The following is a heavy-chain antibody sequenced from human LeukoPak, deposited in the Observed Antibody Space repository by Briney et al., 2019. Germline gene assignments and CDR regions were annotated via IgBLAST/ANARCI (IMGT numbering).Heavy chain of an antibody. J-gene: IGHJ4*02. CDR2: ISGDGGST. V-gene: IGHV3-43*02. CDR3: AKGKKWELLSGSFDY. D-gene: IGHD1-26*01. CDR1: GFTFDDYA. Sequence: PGGSLRLFCGASGFTFDDYAMLWVRQASGRGLEEGSLISGDGGSTYYVDSVKGRFTISRDNSKTSLYLQMNSLRTEDTAVYYCAKGKKWELLSGSFDYWGQGTLVTVSS.